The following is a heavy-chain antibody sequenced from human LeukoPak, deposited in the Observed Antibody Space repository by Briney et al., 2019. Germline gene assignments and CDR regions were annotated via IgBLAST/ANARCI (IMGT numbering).Heavy chain of an antibody. V-gene: IGHV4-59*01. CDR1: GGSMSSYY. J-gene: IGHJ6*03. Sequence: SETLSLTCTVSGGSMSSYYWSWIRQPPGKGLDWIGYIYYTGSTNYNPSLKSRVTISVDTSRNQFSLRLSSVTAADTAVYYCARVPRSYYYYYYMDVWGKGTTVTVSS. CDR2: IYYTGST. CDR3: ARVPRSYYYYYYMDV.